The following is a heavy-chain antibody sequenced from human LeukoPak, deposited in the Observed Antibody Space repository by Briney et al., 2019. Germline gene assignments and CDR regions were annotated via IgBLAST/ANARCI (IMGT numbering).Heavy chain of an antibody. J-gene: IGHJ4*02. Sequence: SETLSLTCTVSGGSLSSSSYYWVWIRQPPGKGLEWIGTIYHTGSTYYNPSLKSRVAISVDTSKSHLSLKLTSVTAADTAVYFCARHWGSTVTHLDYWGQGTLVTVSS. V-gene: IGHV4-39*01. CDR1: GGSLSSSSYY. CDR3: ARHWGSTVTHLDY. CDR2: IYHTGST. D-gene: IGHD7-27*01.